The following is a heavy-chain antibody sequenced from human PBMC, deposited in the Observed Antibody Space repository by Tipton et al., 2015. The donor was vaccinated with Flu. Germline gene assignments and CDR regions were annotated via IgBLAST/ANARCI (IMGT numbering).Heavy chain of an antibody. Sequence: TLSLTCFVSGDSIGRRYYWGWLRQPPGKGLEWIANIHRSGNTYYNPSLKSRVTMSVDTSKNQFSLRLNSVNAADTPVYYCAGRDYSIYVSEPKNWFDPWGQGTLVTVSS. CDR1: GDSIGRRYY. CDR2: IHRSGNT. CDR3: AGRDYSIYVSEPKNWFDP. D-gene: IGHD4-11*01. J-gene: IGHJ5*02. V-gene: IGHV4-38-2*01.